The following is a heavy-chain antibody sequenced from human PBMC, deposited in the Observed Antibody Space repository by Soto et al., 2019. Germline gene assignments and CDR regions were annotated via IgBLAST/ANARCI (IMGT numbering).Heavy chain of an antibody. J-gene: IGHJ4*02. V-gene: IGHV3-30*09. CDR1: GFTVSSNY. CDR2: ISYDGSNK. CDR3: AKEGGLSGSYYISSSYYFDY. Sequence: GGSLRLSCVTSGFTVSSNYMSWVRQAPGKGLEWVAIISYDGSNKYYAESVKGRIAISRDNSKNTIFLQINSLRDEDTFVYYCAKEGGLSGSYYISSSYYFDYWGQGTLVTVSS. D-gene: IGHD1-26*01.